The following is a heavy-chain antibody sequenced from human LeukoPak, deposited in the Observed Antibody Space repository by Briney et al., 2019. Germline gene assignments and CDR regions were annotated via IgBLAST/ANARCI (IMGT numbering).Heavy chain of an antibody. CDR1: GFTFSSYG. J-gene: IGHJ4*02. D-gene: IGHD2-2*01. Sequence: QPGGSLRLSCAASGFTFSSYGMHWVRQAPGKGLEWVAFIRYDGSNKYYADSVKGRFTISRDNSKNTLYLQMNSLRAEDTAVYYCAKDPSQYCSSTSCYPGGHWGQGTLVTVSS. V-gene: IGHV3-30*02. CDR2: IRYDGSNK. CDR3: AKDPSQYCSSTSCYPGGH.